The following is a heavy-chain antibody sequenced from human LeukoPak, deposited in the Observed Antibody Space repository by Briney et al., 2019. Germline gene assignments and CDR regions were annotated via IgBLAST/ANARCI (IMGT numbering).Heavy chain of an antibody. CDR1: GGTFNGYA. J-gene: IGHJ4*02. D-gene: IGHD1-26*01. Sequence: SVKVSCKASGGTFNGYAISWVRQAPGQGLEWMGGIIPIFGTTNYARKFRGRVTLTADKSTRTAYMELGSLRSEDTAVYYCARDRRLIVGATTGIDYWGQGTLVTVSS. CDR2: IIPIFGTT. V-gene: IGHV1-69*06. CDR3: ARDRRLIVGATTGIDY.